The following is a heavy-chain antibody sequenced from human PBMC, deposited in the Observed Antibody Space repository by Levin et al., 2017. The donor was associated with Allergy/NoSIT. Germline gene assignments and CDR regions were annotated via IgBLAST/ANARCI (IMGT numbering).Heavy chain of an antibody. J-gene: IGHJ4*02. CDR2: INPNSGGT. Sequence: PGGSLRLSCKASGYTFTGYYMHWVRQAPGQGLEWMGWINPNSGGTNYAQKFQGRVTMTRDTSISTAYMELSRLRSDDTAVYYCARDLGGNTRDYWGQGTLVTVSS. D-gene: IGHD1-26*01. V-gene: IGHV1-2*02. CDR1: GYTFTGYY. CDR3: ARDLGGNTRDY.